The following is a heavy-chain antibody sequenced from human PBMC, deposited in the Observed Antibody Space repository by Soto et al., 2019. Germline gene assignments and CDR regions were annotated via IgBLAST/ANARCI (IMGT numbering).Heavy chain of an antibody. CDR3: AERKGGY. CDR1: GGSITTYY. V-gene: IGHV4-59*01. D-gene: IGHD3-16*01. Sequence: VQLQESGPGLVKPSETLSLTCTVSGGSITTYYWSWIRQPPGKGLEWIAYLYYTGSTDYNPSLRIRVTISVDTSKHQFYLKLSSVTAADTAIYSCAERKGGYWGQGTLVTVSS. J-gene: IGHJ4*02. CDR2: LYYTGST.